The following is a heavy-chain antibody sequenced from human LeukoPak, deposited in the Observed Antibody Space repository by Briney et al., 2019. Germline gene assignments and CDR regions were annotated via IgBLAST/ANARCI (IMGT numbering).Heavy chain of an antibody. D-gene: IGHD6-13*01. J-gene: IGHJ4*02. CDR2: INTYRGVT. CDR1: GYTFTGYY. V-gene: IGHV1-2*02. Sequence: ASVKVSCKASGYTFTGYYIHWVRQAPGQGLEWMGWINTYRGVTNYAKKFQGRVTMTRDTSISTAFMELSRLRSDDTAVYYCGRVRIAAAGSHFEDWGQGTLVTVSS. CDR3: GRVRIAAAGSHFED.